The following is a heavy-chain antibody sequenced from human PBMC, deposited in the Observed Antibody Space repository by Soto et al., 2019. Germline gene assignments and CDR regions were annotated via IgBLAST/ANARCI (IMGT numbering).Heavy chain of an antibody. CDR1: GYTFTSYD. J-gene: IGHJ3*02. Sequence: QVQLVQSGAEVKKPGASVKVSCKASGYTFTSYDINWVRQATGQGLEWMGWMNPNRGNTGYAQKFQGRVNRTRNTSISTAYMELSSLQSEDTAVYYCARGTGYDFWSCYYLVSHTSGYAFDIWGQGTMVTVSS. CDR2: MNPNRGNT. CDR3: ARGTGYDFWSCYYLVSHTSGYAFDI. V-gene: IGHV1-8*01. D-gene: IGHD3-3*01.